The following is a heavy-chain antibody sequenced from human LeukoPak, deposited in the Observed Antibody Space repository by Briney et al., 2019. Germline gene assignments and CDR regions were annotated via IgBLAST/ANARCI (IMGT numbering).Heavy chain of an antibody. V-gene: IGHV1-2*02. D-gene: IGHD3-22*01. CDR2: INPNSGGT. CDR1: GYTFTGYY. J-gene: IGHJ5*02. CDR3: ARQTPTPYYYDSSGYSNWFDP. Sequence: ASVKVSCKACGYTFTGYYMHWVRQAPGQGLEWMGWINPNSGGTNYAQKFQSRVTMTRDTSISTAYMELSRLRSDDTAVYYCARQTPTPYYYDSSGYSNWFDPWGQGTLVTVSS.